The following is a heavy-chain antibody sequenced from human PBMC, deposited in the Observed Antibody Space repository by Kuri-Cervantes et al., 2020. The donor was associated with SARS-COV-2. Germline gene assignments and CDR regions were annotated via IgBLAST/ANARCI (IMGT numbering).Heavy chain of an antibody. CDR1: GFTFSDYA. CDR3: AKDLGRPNWFDP. CDR2: ISGSGGST. Sequence: GESLKISCAASGFTFSDYAMSWVRQAPGKGLEWVSAISGSGGSTYYADSVKGRFTISRDNSKNTLYLQMNSLRAEDTAVYYCAKDLGRPNWFDPWGQGTLVTVSS. V-gene: IGHV3-23*01. J-gene: IGHJ5*02.